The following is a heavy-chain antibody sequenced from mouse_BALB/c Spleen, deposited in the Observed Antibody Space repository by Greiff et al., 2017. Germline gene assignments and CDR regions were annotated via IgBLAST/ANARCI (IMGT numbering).Heavy chain of an antibody. CDR2: IWSGGST. CDR3: ARNLGAPYDYDDAMDY. D-gene: IGHD2-4*01. Sequence: VHLVESGPGLVQPSQSLSITCTVSGFSLTSYGVHWVRQSPGKGLEWLGVIWSGGSTDYNAAFISRLSISKDNSKSQVFFKMNSLQADDTAIYYCARNLGAPYDYDDAMDYWGQGTSVTVSS. V-gene: IGHV2-4-1*01. J-gene: IGHJ4*01. CDR1: GFSLTSYG.